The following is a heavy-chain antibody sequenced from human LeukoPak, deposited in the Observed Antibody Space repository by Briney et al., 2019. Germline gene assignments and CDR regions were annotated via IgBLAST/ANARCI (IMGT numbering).Heavy chain of an antibody. D-gene: IGHD3-10*01. Sequence: TGGSLRLSCAASGFTFSAYYMSWIRQAPGKGLEWVSYISSSGSTIYYADSVKGRFTISRDNAKNSLYLQMNSLRAEDTAVYYCARRKAVVRAGSYYYYYGMDVWGQGTTVTVSS. CDR1: GFTFSAYY. V-gene: IGHV3-11*01. CDR3: ARRKAVVRAGSYYYYYGMDV. CDR2: ISSSGSTI. J-gene: IGHJ6*02.